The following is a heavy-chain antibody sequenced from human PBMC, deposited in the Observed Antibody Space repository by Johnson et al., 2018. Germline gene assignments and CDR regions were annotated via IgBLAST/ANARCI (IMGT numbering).Heavy chain of an antibody. CDR2: LHYSGNT. Sequence: QVQLRESGPGLVKPSETLSLTCNVSGGSISSSFWSWIRQPPGKGLEWITYLHYSGNTHYNPSLKSRVTILLDTSKNQFSMKLSSVTAADTAVYYFSRGSGSSAYYVDAFDIWGQGTMVTVSS. CDR3: SRGSGSSAYYVDAFDI. D-gene: IGHD3-22*01. V-gene: IGHV4-59*01. CDR1: GGSISSSF. J-gene: IGHJ3*02.